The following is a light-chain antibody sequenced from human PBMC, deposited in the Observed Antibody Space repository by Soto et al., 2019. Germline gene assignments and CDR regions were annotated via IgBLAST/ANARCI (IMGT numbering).Light chain of an antibody. CDR1: QDISRY. CDR3: HQSYSTPSWT. J-gene: IGKJ1*01. Sequence: DIQRTQSPSSLSESVGDRVTITCRASQDISRYLNWYQQKPGKAPKPLIYAASTLQSGVPSRFSGSGSGTDFTLTLSSLQPEDFATYYCHQSYSTPSWTFGQGTKVDIK. V-gene: IGKV1-39*01. CDR2: AAS.